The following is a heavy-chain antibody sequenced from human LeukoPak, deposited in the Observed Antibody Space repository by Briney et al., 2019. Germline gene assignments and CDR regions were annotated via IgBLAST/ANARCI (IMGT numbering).Heavy chain of an antibody. Sequence: VASVKVSCKASGYTFTSYDINWVRQAPGQGLEWMGGIIPIFGTANYAQKFQGRVTITADESTSTAYMELSSLRSEDTAVYYCARLLDDSSGYLPYWGQGTLVTVSS. J-gene: IGHJ4*02. V-gene: IGHV1-69*13. CDR1: GYTFTSYD. CDR3: ARLLDDSSGYLPY. CDR2: IIPIFGTA. D-gene: IGHD3-22*01.